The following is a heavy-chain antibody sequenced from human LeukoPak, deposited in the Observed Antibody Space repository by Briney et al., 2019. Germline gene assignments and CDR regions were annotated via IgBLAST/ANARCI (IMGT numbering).Heavy chain of an antibody. CDR2: IVVGSGNT. V-gene: IGHV1-58*02. CDR1: GFTFTSSA. D-gene: IGHD3-22*01. J-gene: IGHJ4*02. CDR3: AATPTETDYYDSSGYDY. Sequence: SVKVSCKASGFTFTSSAMQWVRQARGQRLEWIGWIVVGSGNTNYAQKFQERVTITRDTSTSTAYMELSSLRSEDTAVHYCAATPTETDYYDSSGYDYWGQGTLVTLSS.